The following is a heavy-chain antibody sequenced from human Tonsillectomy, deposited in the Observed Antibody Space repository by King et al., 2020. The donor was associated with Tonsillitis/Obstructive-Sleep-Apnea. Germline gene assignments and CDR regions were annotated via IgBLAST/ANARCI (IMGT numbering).Heavy chain of an antibody. J-gene: IGHJ4*02. D-gene: IGHD3-3*01. V-gene: IGHV4-39*01. CDR2: SYYSGST. CDR3: ARHGDYDFWSGYPDY. Sequence: QLQESGPGLVKPSETLSLTCTVSGGSISSSSYYWVWIRQPPGKGLEWIGSSYYSGSTYYNPSLKSRVTISVDTSKNQFSLKLSSVTAADTAVYYCARHGDYDFWSGYPDYWGQGTLVTVSS. CDR1: GGSISSSSYY.